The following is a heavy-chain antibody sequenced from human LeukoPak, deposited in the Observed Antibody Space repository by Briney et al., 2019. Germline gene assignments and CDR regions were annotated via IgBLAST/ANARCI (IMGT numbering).Heavy chain of an antibody. CDR1: GFTFSSYS. V-gene: IGHV3-21*01. Sequence: GGSLRLSCAASGFTFSSYSMNWVRQAPGKGLEWVSSISSSSSYIYYADSVKGRFTISRDNAKNSLYLQMNSLRAEDTAVYYCAGAKNDILTGYYKRTRFDPWGQGTLVTVSS. J-gene: IGHJ5*02. CDR3: AGAKNDILTGYYKRTRFDP. CDR2: ISSSSSYI. D-gene: IGHD3-9*01.